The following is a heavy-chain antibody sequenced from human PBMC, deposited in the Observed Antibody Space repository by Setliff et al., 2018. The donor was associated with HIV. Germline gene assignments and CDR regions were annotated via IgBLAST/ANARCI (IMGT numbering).Heavy chain of an antibody. D-gene: IGHD6-25*01. V-gene: IGHV3-66*02. CDR2: LYGSGDS. CDR1: GFTLSNTY. CDR3: ARVLPYNSALDN. Sequence: GGSLRLSCAASGFTLSNTYMAWVRQAPGKRPEWVSTLYGSGDSYHADSVKGRFTLSRDTSKNTMYLQMNNLRREDTAVYYCARVLPYNSALDNWGQGTLVTV. J-gene: IGHJ4*02.